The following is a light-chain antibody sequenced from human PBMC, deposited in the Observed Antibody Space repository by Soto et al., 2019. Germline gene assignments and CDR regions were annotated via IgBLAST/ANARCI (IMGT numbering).Light chain of an antibody. CDR1: QNIRSY. Sequence: DIQMTQSPSSLSASVGDRVTITCRASQNIRSYLNWYQQKPGKAPKFLIYAASTLQSGVPSRFSGSGSGTEFALSISSLQPEDFATYYCQQSYTIPRTFGPGNILGV. J-gene: IGKJ3*01. CDR3: QQSYTIPRT. CDR2: AAS. V-gene: IGKV1-39*01.